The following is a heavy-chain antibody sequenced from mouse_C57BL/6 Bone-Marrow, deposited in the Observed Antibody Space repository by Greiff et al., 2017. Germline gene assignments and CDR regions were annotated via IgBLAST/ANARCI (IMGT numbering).Heavy chain of an antibody. CDR1: GYTFTDYE. J-gene: IGHJ3*01. CDR2: IDPETGGT. Sequence: VQLQQSGAELVRPGASVTLSCKASGYTFTDYEMHWVKQTPVHGLEWIGAIDPETGGTAYDQKFKGKAILTADKSSSTAYMELRSLTSEDSAVYYCTREGSNYPLAYWGQGTLVTVSA. D-gene: IGHD2-5*01. CDR3: TREGSNYPLAY. V-gene: IGHV1-15*01.